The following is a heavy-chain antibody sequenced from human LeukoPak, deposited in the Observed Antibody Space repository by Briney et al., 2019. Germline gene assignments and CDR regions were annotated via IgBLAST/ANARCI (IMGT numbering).Heavy chain of an antibody. Sequence: PGGSLRLSCAASGFTFSGYGMHWVRQAPGKGLEWVAVIWYDGSNKYYADSVKGRFTTSRDNSKNTLYLQMNSLRAEDTAVYYCARRTRVRGLPGLGYYYYYYMDVWGKGTTVTVSS. J-gene: IGHJ6*03. D-gene: IGHD3-10*01. CDR1: GFTFSGYG. CDR3: ARRTRVRGLPGLGYYYYYYMDV. V-gene: IGHV3-33*01. CDR2: IWYDGSNK.